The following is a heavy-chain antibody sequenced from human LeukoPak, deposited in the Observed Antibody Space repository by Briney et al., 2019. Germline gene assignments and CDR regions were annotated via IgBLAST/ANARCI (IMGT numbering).Heavy chain of an antibody. CDR3: AKDEWYSSGWYLDY. Sequence: PGGSLRLSCAASGFTFSSYAMSWVRQTPGKGLEWVAFIRSDGSTKYYADSVKGRFTISRDNSRNTLYLQMNSLRAEDTAVYFCAKDEWYSSGWYLDYWGQGTLVTVSS. J-gene: IGHJ4*02. V-gene: IGHV3-30*02. D-gene: IGHD6-19*01. CDR1: GFTFSSYA. CDR2: IRSDGSTK.